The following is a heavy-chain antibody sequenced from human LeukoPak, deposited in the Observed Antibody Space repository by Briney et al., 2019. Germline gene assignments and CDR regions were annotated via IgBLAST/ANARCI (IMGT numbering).Heavy chain of an antibody. D-gene: IGHD3-22*01. CDR3: ARGYYYDSSGYPPPY. CDR1: GFTFSSYA. J-gene: IGHJ4*02. V-gene: IGHV3-30-3*01. CDR2: ISYDGSNK. Sequence: GGSLRLSCAASGFTFSSYAMHWVRQAPGKGLEWVAVISYDGSNKYYADSVKDRFTISRDNSKNTLYLQMNSLRAEDTAVYYCARGYYYDSSGYPPPYWGQGTLVTVSS.